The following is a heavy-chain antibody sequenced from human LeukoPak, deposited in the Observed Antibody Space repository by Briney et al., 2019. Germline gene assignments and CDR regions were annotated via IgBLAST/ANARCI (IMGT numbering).Heavy chain of an antibody. CDR1: GYTFTSYG. CDR3: ARGRPYYYDSSGYLFDY. D-gene: IGHD3-22*01. CDR2: ISAYNGNT. Sequence: ASVKVSCKASGYTFTSYGISWVRQAPGQGLEWIGWISAYNGNTNYAQKLQGRVTMTTDTSTSTAYMELRSLRSDDTAVYYCARGRPYYYDSSGYLFDYWGQGTLVTVSS. V-gene: IGHV1-18*01. J-gene: IGHJ4*02.